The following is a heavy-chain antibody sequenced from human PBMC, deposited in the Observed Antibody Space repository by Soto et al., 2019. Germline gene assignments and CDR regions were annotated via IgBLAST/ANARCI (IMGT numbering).Heavy chain of an antibody. CDR3: ARDAVLCDGGRCYGIPLDV. D-gene: IGHD2-15*01. V-gene: IGHV3-66*01. J-gene: IGHJ6*04. Sequence: EVQLVEYGGGLVQPGGSLRLSCAASGFTVSSKYMTWVRQAPGKGLEWVSLIQSGGTTYYADSVKGRFTISRDTSENTLHLQMDSLRVEDTPVYYCARDAVLCDGGRCYGIPLDVWGTGTTVTVSS. CDR1: GFTVSSKY. CDR2: IQSGGTT.